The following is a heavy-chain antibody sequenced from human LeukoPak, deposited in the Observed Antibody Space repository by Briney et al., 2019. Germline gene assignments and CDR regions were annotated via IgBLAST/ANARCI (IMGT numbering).Heavy chain of an antibody. Sequence: TSETLSLTCTVSGGSISSYYWSWIRQPPGKGLEWIGYIYYSGSTNYNPSLKSRVTISVDTSKNQFSLKLSSVTAADTAVYYCASFSEQHTLDYWGQGTLVTVSS. J-gene: IGHJ4*02. CDR1: GGSISSYY. D-gene: IGHD1-26*01. CDR3: ASFSEQHTLDY. CDR2: IYYSGST. V-gene: IGHV4-59*08.